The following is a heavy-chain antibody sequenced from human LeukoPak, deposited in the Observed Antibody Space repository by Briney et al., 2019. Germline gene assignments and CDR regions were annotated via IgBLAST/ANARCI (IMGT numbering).Heavy chain of an antibody. CDR3: ARVHDTTGYYHYFDS. J-gene: IGHJ4*02. Sequence: PGGSLRLSCEASGFTFSTYPMHWVRQAPDKGLEWVARISYHGSNEYYADSVKGRFTISRDNSKNTLYLQMNNPRVEDTAIYYCARVHDTTGYYHYFDSWGQGTLVTVSS. CDR1: GFTFSTYP. V-gene: IGHV3-30*04. CDR2: ISYHGSNE. D-gene: IGHD3-9*01.